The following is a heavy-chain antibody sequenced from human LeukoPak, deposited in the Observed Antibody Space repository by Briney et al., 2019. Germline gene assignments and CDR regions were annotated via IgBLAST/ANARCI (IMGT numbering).Heavy chain of an antibody. Sequence: GGSLRLCCAASGFTVSSNYMSWVRQAPGKGLEWVSVIYSGGSTYYADSVKGRFTISRDNSKNTLYLQMNSLRAEDTAVYYCARGHSYFDYWGQGTLVTVSS. V-gene: IGHV3-53*01. CDR2: IYSGGST. J-gene: IGHJ4*02. CDR1: GFTVSSNY. CDR3: ARGHSYFDY.